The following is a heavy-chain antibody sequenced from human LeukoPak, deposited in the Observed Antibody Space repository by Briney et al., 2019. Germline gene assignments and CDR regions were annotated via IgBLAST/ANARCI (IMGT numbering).Heavy chain of an antibody. CDR3: AREGPATFDY. CDR1: GGSISNYH. J-gene: IGHJ4*02. V-gene: IGHV4-4*07. Sequence: NPSETLSLTXTVSGGSISNYHWSWIWQPAGKGLEWIGRIYTSGSTNYNPSLKSRVTMSVDTSKNQFSLKLRSVTAADTAVYYCAREGPATFDYWGQGTLVTVSS. D-gene: IGHD2-2*01. CDR2: IYTSGST.